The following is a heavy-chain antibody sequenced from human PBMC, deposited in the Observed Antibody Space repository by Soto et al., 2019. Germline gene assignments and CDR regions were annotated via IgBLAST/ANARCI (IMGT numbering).Heavy chain of an antibody. CDR1: GGSISSGGYS. V-gene: IGHV4-30-2*01. D-gene: IGHD2-21*01. Sequence: SETLSLTCAVSGGSISSGGYSWSWIRQPPGKGLEWIGYMYHSGSTYYNPSLKSRVTISIDRSKNQFSLKLSSVTAADTAVYYCTTDLPTPIPQVDYWGQGTLVTVSS. CDR3: TTDLPTPIPQVDY. J-gene: IGHJ4*02. CDR2: MYHSGST.